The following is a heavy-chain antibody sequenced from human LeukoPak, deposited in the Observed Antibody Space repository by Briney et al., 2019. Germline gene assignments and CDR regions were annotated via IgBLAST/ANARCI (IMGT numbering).Heavy chain of an antibody. CDR2: INPDSGAT. V-gene: IGHV1-2*02. CDR3: ARGSVSIFGVSTPGDY. J-gene: IGHJ4*02. D-gene: IGHD3-3*01. CDR1: GYRFATYN. Sequence: AAVYYSGKSFGYRFATYNMRWKRQAAGEGLKWMGYINPDSGATNFAQKFQGRVTMTRDTSVNTVYMELTRLRSDDTAVYYCARGSVSIFGVSTPGDYWGQGTLVSVSS.